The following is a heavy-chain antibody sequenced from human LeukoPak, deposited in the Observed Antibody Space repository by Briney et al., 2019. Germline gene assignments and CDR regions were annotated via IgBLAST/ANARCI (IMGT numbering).Heavy chain of an antibody. CDR2: IIPIFGTA. V-gene: IGHV1-69*13. D-gene: IGHD2-2*01. Sequence: ASVKVSCKASGGTFSSYAISWVRQAPGQGLEWMGGIIPIFGTANYAQKFQGRVTITADESTSTAYMELSSLRSEDTAVYYCARMFAGGYCSSTSCHTHDYWGQGTLVTVSS. CDR1: GGTFSSYA. J-gene: IGHJ4*02. CDR3: ARMFAGGYCSSTSCHTHDY.